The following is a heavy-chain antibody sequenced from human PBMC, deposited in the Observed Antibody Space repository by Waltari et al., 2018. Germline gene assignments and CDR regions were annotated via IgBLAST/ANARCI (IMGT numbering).Heavy chain of an antibody. J-gene: IGHJ4*02. Sequence: QLQLQESGPGLVNPSETLSLTCTVSGCSLSSRSYYWGWIRQPPGKGLEWIGGIYYSGSTSYNPSLKSRVTISVETSKNQFALTLSSVTDAYTAVYYCARDYYDISVYPHWGQGTLVTVSS. V-gene: IGHV4-39*07. CDR1: GCSLSSRSYY. CDR3: ARDYYDISVYPH. D-gene: IGHD3-22*01. CDR2: IYYSGST.